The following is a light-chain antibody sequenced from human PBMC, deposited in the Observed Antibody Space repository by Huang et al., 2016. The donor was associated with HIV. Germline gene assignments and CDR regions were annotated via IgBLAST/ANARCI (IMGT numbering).Light chain of an antibody. CDR3: QQYNNWSPLPT. Sequence: EIVMTQSPATLSVSPGDKATLSCRASQTINTNLAWYQQKPAQAPRLLIYGASTRATGIPARFRGSGSGTEFTLTINSLQSEDFAVYYCQQYNNWSPLPTFGGGTKVEIK. J-gene: IGKJ4*01. CDR2: GAS. CDR1: QTINTN. V-gene: IGKV3-15*01.